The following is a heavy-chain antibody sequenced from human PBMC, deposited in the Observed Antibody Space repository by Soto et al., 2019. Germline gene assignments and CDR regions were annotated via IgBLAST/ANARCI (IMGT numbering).Heavy chain of an antibody. V-gene: IGHV4-4*07. D-gene: IGHD3-9*01. CDR3: ARDDILTGYYRGGYYYYGMDV. CDR2: IYTSGST. Sequence: ETLSLTCTVSGGSISSYYWSWIRQPAGKGLEWIGRIYTSGSTNYNPSLKSRVTMSVDTSKNQFSLKLSSVTAADTAVYYCARDDILTGYYRGGYYYYGMDVWGQGTTVTVS. CDR1: GGSISSYY. J-gene: IGHJ6*02.